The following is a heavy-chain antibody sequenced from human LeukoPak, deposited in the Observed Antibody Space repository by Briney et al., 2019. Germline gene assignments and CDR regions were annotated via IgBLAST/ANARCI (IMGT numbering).Heavy chain of an antibody. CDR3: ARYDYVWGSYRPRPYYMGV. V-gene: IGHV1-69*05. CDR1: GGTFSSYA. Sequence: SVKVSCKASGGTFSSYAISWVRQAPGQGLEWMGGIIPIFGTANYAQKFQGRITITTDESTSTAYMELSSLRSEDTAVYYCARYDYVWGSYRPRPYYMGVWGKGTTVTVSS. J-gene: IGHJ6*03. D-gene: IGHD3-16*02. CDR2: IIPIFGTA.